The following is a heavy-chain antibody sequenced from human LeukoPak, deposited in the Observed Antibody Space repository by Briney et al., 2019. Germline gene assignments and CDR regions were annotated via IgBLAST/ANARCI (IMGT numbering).Heavy chain of an antibody. Sequence: GGSLRLSCAASGFTFSSYAMSWVRPAPGKGLEWVSYISSSGSTIYYADSVKGRFTISRDNAKNSLYLQMNSLRAEDTAVYYCARGLTGYYPFDYWGQGTLVTVSS. V-gene: IGHV3-48*04. CDR1: GFTFSSYA. J-gene: IGHJ4*02. CDR2: ISSSGSTI. CDR3: ARGLTGYYPFDY. D-gene: IGHD3-9*01.